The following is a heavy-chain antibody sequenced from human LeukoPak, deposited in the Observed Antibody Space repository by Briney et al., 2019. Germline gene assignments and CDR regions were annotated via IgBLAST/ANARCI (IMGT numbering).Heavy chain of an antibody. J-gene: IGHJ4*02. D-gene: IGHD6-19*01. CDR3: ARSGSQQWLNYFDY. Sequence: GGSLRLSCAASGFTFSDYYMSWIRQAPGKGLEWVSYISSSGSSIYYADSVKGRFTISRDNAKNSLYLQMNSLRAEDTAVYYCARSGSQQWLNYFDYWGQGTLVTVSS. V-gene: IGHV3-11*01. CDR2: ISSSGSSI. CDR1: GFTFSDYY.